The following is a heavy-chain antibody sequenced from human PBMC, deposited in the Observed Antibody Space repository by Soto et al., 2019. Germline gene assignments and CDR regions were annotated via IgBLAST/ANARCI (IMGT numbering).Heavy chain of an antibody. CDR1: GYTFTGYY. J-gene: IGHJ6*02. CDR3: ARDLRGRDGEYGMDG. D-gene: IGHD2-21*01. Sequence: ASVKVSCKASGYTFTGYYMHWVRQAPGQGLEWMGWINPNSGGTNYAQKFQGWVTMTRDTSISTAYMELSRLRSDDTAVYYCARDLRGRDGEYGMDGWGQGTSVTVSS. CDR2: INPNSGGT. V-gene: IGHV1-2*04.